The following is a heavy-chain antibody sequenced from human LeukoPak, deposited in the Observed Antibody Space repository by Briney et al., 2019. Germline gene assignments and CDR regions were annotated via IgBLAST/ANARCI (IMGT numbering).Heavy chain of an antibody. CDR3: AREEALGSGSFDY. D-gene: IGHD1-26*01. Sequence: SETLSLTCAVYGGSFRGYYWTWIRQPPGKGLEWIGEINHSGSTNYNPSLKSRVTISVDTSKNQFSLKLSSVTAADTAVYYCAREEALGSGSFDYWGQGTLVTVSS. J-gene: IGHJ4*02. CDR1: GGSFRGYY. CDR2: INHSGST. V-gene: IGHV4-34*01.